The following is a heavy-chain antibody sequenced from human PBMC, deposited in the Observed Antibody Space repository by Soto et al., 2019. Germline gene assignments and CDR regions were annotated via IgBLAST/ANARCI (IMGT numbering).Heavy chain of an antibody. CDR3: ASVSHFRPVIQAIAGGRDAAFDL. D-gene: IGHD6-13*01. V-gene: IGHV3-30-3*01. CDR2: ISYDGSNK. Sequence: QVQLVESGGGVVQPGRSPRLSCVASGFTFSIYAMHWVRQAPGKGLEWVAVISYDGSNKYYADSVKGRFTISRDNSKNTLFVQMNSLRAEDTAVYYCASVSHFRPVIQAIAGGRDAAFDLLGQGTLVTVSS. J-gene: IGHJ3*01. CDR1: GFTFSIYA.